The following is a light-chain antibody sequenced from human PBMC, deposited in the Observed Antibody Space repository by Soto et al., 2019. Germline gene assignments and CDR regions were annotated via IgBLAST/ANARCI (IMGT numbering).Light chain of an antibody. CDR3: QQYYNPPLT. CDR2: WAS. CDR1: QSVLYSSDNRND. J-gene: IGKJ1*01. Sequence: DIVMTKSPDSLSVSLGERATINCTSSQSVLYSSDNRNDLAWSQQKPGQPPKLLIYWASTRESGVPDRFSGSGSGTDFTLTISSLQAEHLAVYYCQQYYNPPLTFGHGTKVEIK. V-gene: IGKV4-1*01.